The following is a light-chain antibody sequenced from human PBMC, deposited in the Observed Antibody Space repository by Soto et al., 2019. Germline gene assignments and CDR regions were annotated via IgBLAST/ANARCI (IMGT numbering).Light chain of an antibody. V-gene: IGKV1-5*03. CDR3: QQYNGYWT. CDR1: QSISGS. Sequence: DIQMTQSPSTLSASVGDRVTITCRASQSISGSLAWYQQKPGKAPKLLIYEASNLKSRVPSRFSGSGSGTEYTLTISSLQPDDSASYYCQQYNGYWTFGQGTRVEI. J-gene: IGKJ1*01. CDR2: EAS.